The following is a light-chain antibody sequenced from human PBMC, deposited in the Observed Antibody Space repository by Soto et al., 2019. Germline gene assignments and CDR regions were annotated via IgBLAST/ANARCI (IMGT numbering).Light chain of an antibody. J-gene: IGLJ2*01. CDR3: TSYTSSSTRGV. CDR2: DVS. V-gene: IGLV2-14*03. Sequence: QSVLTQPASVSGSPGQSNTISCTGTSSDVGGYNYVSWYQQHPGKAPKLMIYDVSSRPSGVSNRFSGSKSGNTASLTISGLQAEDEADYYCTSYTSSSTRGVFGGGTQLTVL. CDR1: SSDVGGYNY.